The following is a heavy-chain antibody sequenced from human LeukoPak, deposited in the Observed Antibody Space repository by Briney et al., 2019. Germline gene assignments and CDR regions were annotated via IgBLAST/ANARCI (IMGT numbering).Heavy chain of an antibody. V-gene: IGHV3-23*01. CDR3: AKDLFYSDSPRAFNI. Sequence: PGGSLRLSCAASGFTFSNYAMSWVRQAPGKGLEWVSGISGSGISTSYADSVKGRFTISRGNSKNTLYVQMNSLSGEDTAVYYCAKDLFYSDSPRAFNIWGQGTTVAVSS. D-gene: IGHD1-26*01. J-gene: IGHJ3*02. CDR1: GFTFSNYA. CDR2: ISGSGIST.